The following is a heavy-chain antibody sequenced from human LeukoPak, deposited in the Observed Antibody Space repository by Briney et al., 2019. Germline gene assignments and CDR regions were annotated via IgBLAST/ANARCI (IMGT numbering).Heavy chain of an antibody. V-gene: IGHV1-69*01. CDR2: IIPIFGTA. CDR1: GGTFSSYA. CDR3: ARSTRNWFDP. Sequence: ASVKVSCKASGGTFSSYAISWVRQAPGQGLEWMGGIIPIFGTANYAQKFQGRVAITADESTSTAYMELSSLRFEDTAVYYCARSTRNWFDPWGQGTLVTVSS. J-gene: IGHJ5*02.